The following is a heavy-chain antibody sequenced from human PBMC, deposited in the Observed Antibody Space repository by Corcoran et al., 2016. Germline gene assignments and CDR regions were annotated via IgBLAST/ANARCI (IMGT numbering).Heavy chain of an antibody. V-gene: IGHV4-34*01. CDR3: ARDIVVVVAASQGFDP. D-gene: IGHD2-15*01. J-gene: IGHJ5*02. CDR1: GGSFSGYY. Sequence: QLQQWGAGLLKPSETLSLTCAVYGGSFSGYYWSWIRQPPGKGLEWIGEINHSGSTNYNPSLKSRVTISVDTSKNQFSLKLSSVTAADTAVYYCARDIVVVVAASQGFDPWGQGTLVTVSS. CDR2: INHSGST.